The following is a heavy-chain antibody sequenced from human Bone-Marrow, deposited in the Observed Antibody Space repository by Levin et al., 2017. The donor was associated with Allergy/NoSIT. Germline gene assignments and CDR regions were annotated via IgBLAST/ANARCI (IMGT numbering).Heavy chain of an antibody. CDR1: GGSLSSYS. J-gene: IGHJ6*02. D-gene: IGHD4-17*01. CDR2: IYNSGTT. V-gene: IGHV4-59*01. CDR3: ASLRPGNYYYYGFDV. Sequence: SQTLSLTCTVSGGSLSSYSWSWTRQLPGRGLEWVGYIYNSGTTNYNSALMSRLTMSLDTSNNQVSLKLRSVTTADTAIYYCASLRPGNYYYYGFDVWGQGATVTVSS.